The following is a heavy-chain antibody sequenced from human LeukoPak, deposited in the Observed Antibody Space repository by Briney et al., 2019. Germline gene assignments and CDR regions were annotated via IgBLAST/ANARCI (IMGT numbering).Heavy chain of an antibody. CDR2: ISTSSSYI. Sequence: GWSLTLACPASGCTFSSYRRNWLRQAPGRGLEWVASISTSSSYIHYGYSVKGRFTISRENAKNSLYLQMNSLRAEDTAVYYCPTPVPHGSDPSLYYYYMDVWGKGTTVSISS. V-gene: IGHV3-21*04. CDR3: PTPVPHGSDPSLYYYYMDV. CDR1: GCTFSSYR. J-gene: IGHJ6*03. D-gene: IGHD3-10*01.